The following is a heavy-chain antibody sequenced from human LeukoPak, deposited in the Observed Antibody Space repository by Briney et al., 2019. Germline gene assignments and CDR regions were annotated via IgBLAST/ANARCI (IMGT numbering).Heavy chain of an antibody. J-gene: IGHJ4*02. Sequence: PGGSLRLSCEGSAFIFSGHWMNWVRQTPGKGLEWVASIKEDGSERQYVDSVKGRFSISRDNTKGSLFLQMKNLRAEDTAVYYCATVRGSDWYMDYWGQGTLVTVSS. D-gene: IGHD6-19*01. CDR2: IKEDGSER. CDR1: AFIFSGHW. V-gene: IGHV3-7*01. CDR3: ATVRGSDWYMDY.